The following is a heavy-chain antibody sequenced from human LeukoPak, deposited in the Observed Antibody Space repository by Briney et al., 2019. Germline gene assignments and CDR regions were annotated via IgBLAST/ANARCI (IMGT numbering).Heavy chain of an antibody. Sequence: GGSLRLSCAASGFTFSSYAMNWVRQAPGKGLEWVSTISGSGGSTYYADSVKGRFTISRDNSKNTLYLQMNSLRAEDTAVYYCAKGVLITMTGGAFDIWGQGTMVTVSS. CDR1: GFTFSSYA. CDR3: AKGVLITMTGGAFDI. V-gene: IGHV3-23*01. D-gene: IGHD3-22*01. J-gene: IGHJ3*02. CDR2: ISGSGGST.